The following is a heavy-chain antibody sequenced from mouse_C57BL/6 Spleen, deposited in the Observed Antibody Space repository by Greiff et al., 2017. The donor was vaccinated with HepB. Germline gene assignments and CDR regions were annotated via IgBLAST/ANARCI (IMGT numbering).Heavy chain of an antibody. Sequence: QVQLQQPGAELVRPGTSVKLSCKASGYTFTSYWMHWVKQRPGQGLEWIGVIDPSDSYTNYNQEFKGKATLTVDTSSSTAYMQLSSLTSEDSAVYYCAREGVYGSSSDYWGQGTTLTVSS. D-gene: IGHD1-1*01. CDR2: IDPSDSYT. V-gene: IGHV1-59*01. J-gene: IGHJ2*01. CDR1: GYTFTSYW. CDR3: AREGVYGSSSDY.